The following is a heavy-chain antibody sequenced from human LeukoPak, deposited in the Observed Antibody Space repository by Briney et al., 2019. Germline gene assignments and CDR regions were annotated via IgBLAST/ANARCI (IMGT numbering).Heavy chain of an antibody. D-gene: IGHD2-15*01. V-gene: IGHV4-4*02. J-gene: IGHJ5*02. CDR2: IYHSGST. Sequence: SETLSPTCAVSGGSISSSNWWSWVRQPPGKGLEWIGEIYHSGSTNYNPSLKSRVTISVDKSKNQFSLKLSSVTAADTAVYYCARGLYCSGGSCYSNWFDPWGQGTLVTVSS. CDR3: ARGLYCSGGSCYSNWFDP. CDR1: GGSISSSNW.